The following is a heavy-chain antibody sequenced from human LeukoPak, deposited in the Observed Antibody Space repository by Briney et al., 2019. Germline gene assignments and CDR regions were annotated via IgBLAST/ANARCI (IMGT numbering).Heavy chain of an antibody. CDR3: AKERWLQLGSDFDY. V-gene: IGHV3-23*01. CDR1: GFTFSSYW. D-gene: IGHD5-24*01. CDR2: ISASGDRT. J-gene: IGHJ4*02. Sequence: GSLRLSCAASGFTFSSYWMHWVRQTPGKGLMWVSSISASGDRTYYTESVKGRFTVSRDNSKNTLYLQMNSLRAEDTAVYYCAKERWLQLGSDFDYWGQGTLVTVSS.